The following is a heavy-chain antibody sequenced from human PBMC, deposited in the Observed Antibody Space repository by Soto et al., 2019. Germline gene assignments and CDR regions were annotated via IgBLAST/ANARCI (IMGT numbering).Heavy chain of an antibody. D-gene: IGHD6-19*01. CDR2: INPNGGST. Sequence: ASVKVSCKASGGTFSSYAMHWVRQAPGQGLEWMGIINPNGGSTTYAQKFQGRVTLTRDTSTNTVNMELSSLRSEDTAVYYCAREKWLVRRNDPFDIWGQGTMVTVSS. CDR3: AREKWLVRRNDPFDI. V-gene: IGHV1-46*01. CDR1: GGTFSSYA. J-gene: IGHJ3*02.